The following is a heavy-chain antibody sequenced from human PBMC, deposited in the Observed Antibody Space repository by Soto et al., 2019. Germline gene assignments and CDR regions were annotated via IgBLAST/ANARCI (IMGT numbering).Heavy chain of an antibody. J-gene: IGHJ6*02. CDR3: ARVPDV. CDR2: SYHNGSP. V-gene: IGHV4-30-2*01. CDR1: GGSMSSGGYS. Sequence: QLQLQESGSGLVKPSQILSFTGAVSGGSMSSGGYSWSWIRQPPGKGLEWIGYSYHNGSPYYTPSIKSRVTISVDRSKNQFSLKLSSVTAADTAVYYCARVPDVWGQGTTVTVSS.